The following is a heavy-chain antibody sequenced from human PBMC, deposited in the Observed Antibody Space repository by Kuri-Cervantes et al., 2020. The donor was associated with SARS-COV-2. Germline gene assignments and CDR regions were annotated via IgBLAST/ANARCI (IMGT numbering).Heavy chain of an antibody. D-gene: IGHD2-15*01. Sequence: GGSLRLSCAASGFTFSTYGMNWVRQAPGKGLEWVSSISSSSSYIYYADSVEGRFTIFRDNSKKPLYLKMNSLRAEDTAVYYGARDAHLEIHVAHDAFDIWGQGTMVTVSS. CDR2: ISSSSSYI. J-gene: IGHJ3*02. CDR1: GFTFSTYG. V-gene: IGHV3-21*01. CDR3: ARDAHLEIHVAHDAFDI.